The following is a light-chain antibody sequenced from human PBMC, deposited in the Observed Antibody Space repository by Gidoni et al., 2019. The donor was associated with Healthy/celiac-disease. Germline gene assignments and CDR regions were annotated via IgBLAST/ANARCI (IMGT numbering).Light chain of an antibody. CDR1: QSVLYSSNNKNY. Sequence: DIVMTQSPDSLAVSLGERATINCKSSQSVLYSSNNKNYLAWYQQKPGQPPKLLIYCASTRESGVPDRFSGSWSGTDFTLTISSLQAEDVAVYYCQQYYSTLYTFGQGTKLEIK. V-gene: IGKV4-1*01. J-gene: IGKJ2*01. CDR2: CAS. CDR3: QQYYSTLYT.